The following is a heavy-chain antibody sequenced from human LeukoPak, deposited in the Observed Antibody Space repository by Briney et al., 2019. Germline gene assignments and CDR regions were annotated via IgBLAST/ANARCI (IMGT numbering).Heavy chain of an antibody. CDR1: GVSISSSSYY. D-gene: IGHD1-26*01. CDR3: ARQSGSYGGILDN. CDR2: IYYSGST. J-gene: IGHJ4*02. Sequence: PSETLSLTCTVSGVSISSSSYYWGWIRQPPGKGLEWIGSIYYSGSTYYNPSLKSRVTISVDTSRNEFSLRLSSVTAADTALYFCARQSGSYGGILDNWGQGILGTVSS. V-gene: IGHV4-39*01.